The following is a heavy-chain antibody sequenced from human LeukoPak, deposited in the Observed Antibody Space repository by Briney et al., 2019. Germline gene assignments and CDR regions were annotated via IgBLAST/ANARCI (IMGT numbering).Heavy chain of an antibody. D-gene: IGHD4-11*01. CDR3: ARVQYSNPNWHYYYYGMDV. CDR1: GGSISSSSYY. V-gene: IGHV4-39*07. J-gene: IGHJ6*02. CDR2: IYYSGST. Sequence: SETLSLTCTVSGGSISSSSYYWGWIRQPPGKGLEWIGSIYYSGSTYYNPSLKSRVTISVDTSKNQFSLKLSSVTAADTAVYYCARVQYSNPNWHYYYYGMDVWGQGTTVTVSS.